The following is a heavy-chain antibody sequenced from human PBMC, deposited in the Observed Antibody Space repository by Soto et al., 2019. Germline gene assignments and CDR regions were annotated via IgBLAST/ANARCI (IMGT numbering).Heavy chain of an antibody. V-gene: IGHV4-39*01. D-gene: IGHD4-17*01. CDR2: IYYSGTT. CDR3: ARNVSRHGDSLFDY. CDR1: GGSISRSLSY. Sequence: QLQLQAAGPGLVKPSETLSLTCSVSGGSISRSLSYWGWIRQPPGKGLEWIGSIYYSGTTYYKPSLESRVTISLDTSKNQFSLKLPSVTAADTAVYYCARNVSRHGDSLFDYWGKGTLVTVSS. J-gene: IGHJ4*02.